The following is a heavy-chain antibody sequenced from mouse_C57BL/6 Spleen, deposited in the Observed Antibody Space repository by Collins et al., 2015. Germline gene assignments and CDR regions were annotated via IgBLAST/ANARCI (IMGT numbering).Heavy chain of an antibody. D-gene: IGHD3-2*02. CDR2: IYPGDGDT. J-gene: IGHJ1*03. V-gene: IGHV1-80*01. CDR3: ARSGDSSGYGYWYFDV. Sequence: QVQLQQSGAELVKPGASVKISCKASGYAFSSYWMNWVKQRPGKGLEWIGQIYPGDGDTNYNGKFKGKATLTADKSSSTAYTQLSSLTSEDSAVYFCARSGDSSGYGYWYFDVWGTGTTVTVSS. CDR1: GYAFSSYW.